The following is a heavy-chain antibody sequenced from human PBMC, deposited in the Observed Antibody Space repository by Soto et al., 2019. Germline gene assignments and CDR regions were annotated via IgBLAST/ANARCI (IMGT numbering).Heavy chain of an antibody. CDR3: ARVDCSGGSCYFETGDYYYYMDV. J-gene: IGHJ6*03. Sequence: GGSLRLSCAASGFTFSSYSMNWVRQAPGKGLEWVSSISSSSSYIYYADSVKGRFTISRDNAKNSLYLQMNSLRAEDTAVYYCARVDCSGGSCYFETGDYYYYMDVWGKGTTVTVSS. CDR2: ISSSSSYI. CDR1: GFTFSSYS. V-gene: IGHV3-21*01. D-gene: IGHD2-15*01.